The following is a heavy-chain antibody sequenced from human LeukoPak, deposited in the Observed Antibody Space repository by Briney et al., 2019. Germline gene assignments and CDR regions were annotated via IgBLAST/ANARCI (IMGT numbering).Heavy chain of an antibody. CDR2: IIPIFGTA. D-gene: IGHD3-22*01. J-gene: IGHJ4*02. Sequence: ASVKVSCKASGGTFSSYAISWVRQAPGQGLEWMGGIIPIFGTANYAQKFQGRVTITTDESTSTAYMELSSLRSEDTAVYYCARDRHYYDSSGYYPFDYWGQGTLVTVSS. CDR1: GGTFSSYA. CDR3: ARDRHYYDSSGYYPFDY. V-gene: IGHV1-69*05.